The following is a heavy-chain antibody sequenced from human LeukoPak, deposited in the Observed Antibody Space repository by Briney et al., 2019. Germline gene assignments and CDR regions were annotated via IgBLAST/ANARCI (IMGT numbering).Heavy chain of an antibody. CDR2: IKQDGSEK. V-gene: IGHV3-7*01. CDR3: ASFSPDY. Sequence: GGSLRLSCAASGFTISSYWMSWVCQAPGKGLEWVANIKQDGSEKHYVDSVKGRFTISRDNAKNSLYLQMNSLRAEDTAVYYCASFSPDYWGQGTLVTVSS. CDR1: GFTISSYW. J-gene: IGHJ4*02.